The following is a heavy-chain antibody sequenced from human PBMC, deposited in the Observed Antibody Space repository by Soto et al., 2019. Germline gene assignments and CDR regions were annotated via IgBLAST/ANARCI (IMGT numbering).Heavy chain of an antibody. CDR3: ARARLDYYGSGSYVPGAFDI. Sequence: QVQLQESGPGLVKPSQTLSLICTVSGVSISSVGYYWNWIRQHPGKGLEWIAYIYYTGTTYYNPSLKSRLTMSLDTSKSQFSLKLSSVTAADTAVYYCARARLDYYGSGSYVPGAFDIWGQGTLVTVSS. D-gene: IGHD3-10*01. CDR2: IYYTGTT. CDR1: GVSISSVGYY. V-gene: IGHV4-31*03. J-gene: IGHJ3*02.